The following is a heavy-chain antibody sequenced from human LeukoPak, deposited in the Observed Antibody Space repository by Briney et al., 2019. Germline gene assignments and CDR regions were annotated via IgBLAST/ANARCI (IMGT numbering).Heavy chain of an antibody. J-gene: IGHJ4*02. CDR2: LSYDGSNE. V-gene: IGHV3-30-3*01. Sequence: GGSLRLSCAASGFTYSSYSMHWVRQAPDKGLEWVAVLSYDGSNEYYADPVKDRFTISRDNSRNTLYLQVNSLRAEDTAVYYCAHGELGVFYWGQGTLVTVSS. CDR3: AHGELGVFY. CDR1: GFTYSSYS. D-gene: IGHD3-16*01.